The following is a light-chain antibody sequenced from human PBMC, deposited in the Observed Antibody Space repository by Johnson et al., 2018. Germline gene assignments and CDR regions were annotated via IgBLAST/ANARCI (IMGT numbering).Light chain of an antibody. Sequence: QSVLTQPPSVSAAPGQKVTISCSGSSSNIGNNYVSWYQQLPGTAPKLLIYENNKRPSGIPDRFSGSKSGTSATLGIPGLQPGDEADYYCGTWERSLSAGNVFGTVTKVTVL. CDR3: GTWERSLSAGNV. J-gene: IGLJ1*01. CDR2: ENN. V-gene: IGLV1-51*02. CDR1: SSNIGNNY.